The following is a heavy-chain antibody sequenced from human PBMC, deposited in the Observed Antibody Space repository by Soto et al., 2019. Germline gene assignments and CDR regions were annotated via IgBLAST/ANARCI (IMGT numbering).Heavy chain of an antibody. D-gene: IGHD6-13*01. CDR2: IYYSGST. CDR3: ARDLGQQLAQGNWFDP. V-gene: IGHV4-31*03. CDR1: GGSISSGGYY. Sequence: LSLTCTVSGGSISSGGYYWSWIRQHPGKGLEWIGYIYYSGSTYYNPSLKSRVTISVDTSKNQFSLKLSSVTAADTAVYYCARDLGQQLAQGNWFDPWGQGTLVTVSS. J-gene: IGHJ5*02.